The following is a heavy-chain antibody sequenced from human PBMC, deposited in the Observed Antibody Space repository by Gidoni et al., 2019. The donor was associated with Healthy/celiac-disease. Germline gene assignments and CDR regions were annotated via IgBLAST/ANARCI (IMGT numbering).Heavy chain of an antibody. J-gene: IGHJ4*02. D-gene: IGHD6-6*01. CDR2: INHSGST. CDR3: ARVWGRQLGLDY. CDR1: GGSFSGYY. Sequence: QVPLQQCGAGLLNPSEPLSLTCAVAGGSFSGYYWSWIRQPPGKGLEWIGEINHSGSTNYNPSLKSRVTISVDTSKNQFSLKLSSVTAADTAVYYCARVWGRQLGLDYWGQGTLVTVSS. V-gene: IGHV4-34*01.